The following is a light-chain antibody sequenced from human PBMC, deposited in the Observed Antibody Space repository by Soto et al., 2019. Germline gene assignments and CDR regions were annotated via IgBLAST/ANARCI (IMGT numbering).Light chain of an antibody. CDR1: QSVSSSY. CDR3: QQYGSSPWT. V-gene: IGKV3-20*01. Sequence: EIVLKQSPFTLSLSPGERATLSCRASQSVSSSYLAWYQQKPGQAPRLLIYGASSRATGIPDRFSGSGSGTDFTLTISRLEPEDFAVYYCQQYGSSPWTFGHGTKVDIK. CDR2: GAS. J-gene: IGKJ1*01.